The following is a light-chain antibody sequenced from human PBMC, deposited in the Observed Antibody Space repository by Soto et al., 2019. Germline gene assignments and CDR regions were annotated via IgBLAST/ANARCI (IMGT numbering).Light chain of an antibody. CDR3: SSYTSGSTLYV. J-gene: IGLJ1*01. CDR1: SSDVGSYNY. V-gene: IGLV2-14*01. Sequence: QSVRTRPVSVSGSPGQSITISCTGTSSDVGSYNYVSWYQQHPGKAPRLMIYASSNRPSGVSHRFSGSRSGNTASLTISGLQAEDEADYFCSSYTSGSTLYVFGSGTKVTVL. CDR2: ASS.